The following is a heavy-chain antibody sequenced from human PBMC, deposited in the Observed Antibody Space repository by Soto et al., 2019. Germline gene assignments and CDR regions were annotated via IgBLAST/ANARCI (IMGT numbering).Heavy chain of an antibody. CDR3: ATGLYCISTSCYNDY. CDR1: GYTLTELS. J-gene: IGHJ4*02. V-gene: IGHV1-24*01. Sequence: ASVKVSCKVSGYTLTELSMHWVRQAPGKGLEWMGGFDPEDGETIYAQKFQGRVTMTEDTSTDTAYMELSSLRSEDTAVYYCATGLYCISTSCYNDYWGQGTLVTVSS. D-gene: IGHD2-2*02. CDR2: FDPEDGET.